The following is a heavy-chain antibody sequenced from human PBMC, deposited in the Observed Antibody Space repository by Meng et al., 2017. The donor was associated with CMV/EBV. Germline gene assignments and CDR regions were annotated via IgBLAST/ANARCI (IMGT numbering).Heavy chain of an antibody. CDR3: ARDTTIFGVVPRPWGY. CDR1: GYTLTSYG. V-gene: IGHV1-18*01. CDR2: ISAYNGNT. Sequence: ASVKVSCKASGYTLTSYGISWVRQAPGQGLEWMGWISAYNGNTNYAQKLQGRVTMTTDTSTSTAYMELRSLRSDDTAVYYCARDTTIFGVVPRPWGYWGQGTLVTVSS. J-gene: IGHJ4*02. D-gene: IGHD3-3*01.